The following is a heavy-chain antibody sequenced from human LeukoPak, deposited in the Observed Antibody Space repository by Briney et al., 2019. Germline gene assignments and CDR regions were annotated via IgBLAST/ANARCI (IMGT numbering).Heavy chain of an antibody. Sequence: GASVKVSCKASGGTFSSYAISWVRQAPGQGLEWMGGIIPIFGTANYAQKFQGRVTITADESTSTAYMELSSLRSEDTAVYYCWGGGWKKPFDYRGQGTLVTVSS. CDR1: GGTFSSYA. CDR2: IIPIFGTA. D-gene: IGHD2-21*01. V-gene: IGHV1-69*01. CDR3: WGGGWKKPFDY. J-gene: IGHJ4*02.